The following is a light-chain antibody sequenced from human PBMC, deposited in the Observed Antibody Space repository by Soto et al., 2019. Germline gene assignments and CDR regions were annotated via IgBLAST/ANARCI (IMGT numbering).Light chain of an antibody. CDR2: SNN. CDR1: SSNIGSNT. Sequence: RVTISCSGSSSNIGSNTVNWYQQLPGTAPKLLIYSNNQRPSGVPDRFSGSKSGTSASLAITGLQAEDEADYYCQSYDSSLSASYVFGTGTKVTVL. V-gene: IGLV1-44*01. CDR3: QSYDSSLSASYV. J-gene: IGLJ1*01.